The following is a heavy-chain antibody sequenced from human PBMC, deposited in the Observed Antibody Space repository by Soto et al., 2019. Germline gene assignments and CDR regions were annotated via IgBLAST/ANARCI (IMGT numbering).Heavy chain of an antibody. Sequence: VQLVESGGGVVQPGRSLRLSCVDSGLTFNNSGMHWVRQAPGKGLEWLALISNDGSERYYSEAVKGRFTISRENSKNTLHLQINSLRVEDTAIYYCAKDGARGSVVDPWVQGTLVTVSP. CDR1: GLTFNNSG. CDR3: AKDGARGSVVDP. J-gene: IGHJ5*02. V-gene: IGHV3-30*18. CDR2: ISNDGSER. D-gene: IGHD3-16*01.